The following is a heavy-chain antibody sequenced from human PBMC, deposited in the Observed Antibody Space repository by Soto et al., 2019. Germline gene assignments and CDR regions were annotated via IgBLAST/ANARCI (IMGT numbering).Heavy chain of an antibody. CDR2: ISSDSRTI. CDR3: ARIKLVEWFFINVDVYDMDV. Sequence: GGSLRLSCVASGFSLSDYAVNWVRQAPGKGLEWVSFISSDSRTIYYADSVEGRFTVSRDNARNSVSLQMDSLRDEDAAVYYCARIKLVEWFFINVDVYDMDVWGQGTPVTVAS. D-gene: IGHD3-3*01. J-gene: IGHJ6*02. CDR1: GFSLSDYA. V-gene: IGHV3-48*02.